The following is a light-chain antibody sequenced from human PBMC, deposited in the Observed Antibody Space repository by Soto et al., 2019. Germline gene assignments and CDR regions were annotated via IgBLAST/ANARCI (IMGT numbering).Light chain of an antibody. CDR3: QQYNSYSWT. CDR2: AAS. J-gene: IGKJ1*01. Sequence: IRLTQSPSSLSASVGDRVTITCRASQDISSYLGWYQQKPGKAPKLLIYAASTLQSGVPSRFSGSGSGTEFTLTISSLQPDDFATYYCQQYNSYSWTFGQGTKVDIK. V-gene: IGKV1-9*01. CDR1: QDISSY.